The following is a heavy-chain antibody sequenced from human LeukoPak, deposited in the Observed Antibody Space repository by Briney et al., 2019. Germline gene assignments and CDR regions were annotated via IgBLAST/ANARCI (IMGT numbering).Heavy chain of an antibody. CDR3: ARDRPLYRYGYYGMDV. CDR1: GFTVSSYS. CDR2: ISSSSSYI. J-gene: IGHJ6*02. Sequence: GGSLRLSCAASGFTVSSYSMNWVRQAPGKGLEWVSSISSSSSYIYYADSVKGRFTISRDNAKNSLYLQMNSLRAEDTAVYYCARDRPLYRYGYYGMDVWGQGTTVTVSS. D-gene: IGHD5-18*01. V-gene: IGHV3-21*01.